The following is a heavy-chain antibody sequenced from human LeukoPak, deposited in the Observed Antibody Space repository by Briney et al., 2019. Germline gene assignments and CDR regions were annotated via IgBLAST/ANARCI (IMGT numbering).Heavy chain of an antibody. J-gene: IGHJ5*02. D-gene: IGHD7-27*01. V-gene: IGHV4-59*01. Sequence: SETLSLTCTVSGGSISGYYWSWIRQPPGKGLEWIGYIYYSGSTNYNPSLKSRVTISVDTSKNQFSLKLSSVTAADTAVYYCARDPGGYWFDPWGQGTLVTVSS. CDR3: ARDPGGYWFDP. CDR2: IYYSGST. CDR1: GGSISGYY.